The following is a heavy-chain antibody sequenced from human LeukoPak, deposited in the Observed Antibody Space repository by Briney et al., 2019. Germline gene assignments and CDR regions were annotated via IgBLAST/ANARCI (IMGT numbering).Heavy chain of an antibody. CDR3: ARRSSGYYLDFDY. V-gene: IGHV1-46*03. CDR1: GGTFSSYA. CDR2: INPSGGSP. D-gene: IGHD3-22*01. Sequence: SSVKVSCKASGGTFSSYAISWVRQAPGQGLEWMGIINPSGGSPSYAQKFQGRVTMTRDTSTSTVYMELSSLRSEDTAVYYCARRSSGYYLDFDYWGQGTLVTVSS. J-gene: IGHJ4*02.